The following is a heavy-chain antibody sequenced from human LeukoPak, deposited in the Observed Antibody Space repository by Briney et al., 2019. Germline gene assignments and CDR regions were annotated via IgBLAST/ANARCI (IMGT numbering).Heavy chain of an antibody. Sequence: GGSLRLSCAASGFTFSSYSMNWVRQAPGKGLEWVSYISSSSSTIYYADSVKGRFTISRDNAKNSLYLQMNSLRAEDTAVYYCARGSYYDILTGYYNLHYFDYWGQGTLVTVSS. D-gene: IGHD3-9*01. CDR2: ISSSSSTI. CDR3: ARGSYYDILTGYYNLHYFDY. J-gene: IGHJ4*02. CDR1: GFTFSSYS. V-gene: IGHV3-48*04.